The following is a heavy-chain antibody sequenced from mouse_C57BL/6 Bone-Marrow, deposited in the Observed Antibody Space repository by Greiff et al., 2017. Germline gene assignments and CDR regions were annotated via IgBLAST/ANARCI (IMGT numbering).Heavy chain of an antibody. Sequence: QVQLQQSGAELARPGASVKLSCKASGYTFTSYGISWVKQRTGQGLEWIGEIYPRSGNTYYNEKFKGKATLTADKSSSTAYMELRSLTSEDSAVYFCARVATRTGAYWGQGTLVTVSA. CDR3: ARVATRTGAY. CDR2: IYPRSGNT. J-gene: IGHJ3*01. V-gene: IGHV1-81*01. CDR1: GYTFTSYG.